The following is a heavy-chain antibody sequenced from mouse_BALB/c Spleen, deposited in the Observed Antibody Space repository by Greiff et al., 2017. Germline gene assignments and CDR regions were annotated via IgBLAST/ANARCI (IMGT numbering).Heavy chain of an antibody. CDR1: GFTFSSYA. V-gene: IGHV5-6-5*01. CDR2: ISSGGST. J-gene: IGHJ2*01. Sequence: EVQRVESGGGLVKPGGSLKLSCAASGFTFSSYAMSWVRQTPEKRLEWVASISSGGSTYYPDSVKGRFTISRDNARNILYLQMSSLRSEDTAMYYCARGVRGYFDYWGQGTTLTVSS. D-gene: IGHD2-14*01. CDR3: ARGVRGYFDY.